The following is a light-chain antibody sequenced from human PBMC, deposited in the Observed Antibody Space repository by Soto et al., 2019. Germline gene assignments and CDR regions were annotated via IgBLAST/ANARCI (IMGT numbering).Light chain of an antibody. J-gene: IGKJ3*01. CDR2: DAS. CDR3: QQFDDYPFT. CDR1: QGIRSA. Sequence: AIPLTQSPSSLSAYVGDSVSITCRASQGIRSAVAWYQQKPGRPPKLLIYDASSLEVGVPSRFSGSRSGTDFILTVSSLPTEDFATDYGQQFDDYPFTFGPGTKVYIK. V-gene: IGKV1D-13*01.